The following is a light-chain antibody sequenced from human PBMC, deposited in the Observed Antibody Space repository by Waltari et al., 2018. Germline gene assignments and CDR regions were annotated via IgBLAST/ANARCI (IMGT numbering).Light chain of an antibody. V-gene: IGLV3-19*01. CDR1: SLRTYY. Sequence: SSELTQDPAVSVALGQTVRIPCQGDSLRTYYAILYQQKPGQAPVLVIYGKNNRPSGIPDRFSGASSGNTASLTITGAQAEDEADYYCNSRDSSGNHQVFGGGTKLTVL. CDR2: GKN. CDR3: NSRDSSGNHQV. J-gene: IGLJ2*01.